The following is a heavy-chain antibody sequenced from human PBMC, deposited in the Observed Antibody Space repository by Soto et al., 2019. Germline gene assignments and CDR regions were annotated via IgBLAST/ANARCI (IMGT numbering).Heavy chain of an antibody. CDR3: ARDARTYYGSGSFPFDY. CDR1: GFTFSSYG. V-gene: IGHV3-33*01. CDR2: IWYDGSNK. Sequence: QVQLVESGGGVVQPGRSLRLSCAASGFTFSSYGMHWVRQAPGKGLEWVAVIWYDGSNKWYADSVKGRFTISRDNSKNTLFLPMNSLSAEDTAVYYCARDARTYYGSGSFPFDYWGQGTLVTVPS. J-gene: IGHJ4*02. D-gene: IGHD3-10*01.